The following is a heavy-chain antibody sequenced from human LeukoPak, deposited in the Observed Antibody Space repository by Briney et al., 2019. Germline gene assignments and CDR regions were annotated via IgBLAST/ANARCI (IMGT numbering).Heavy chain of an antibody. J-gene: IGHJ4*02. V-gene: IGHV1-46*01. D-gene: IGHD6-19*01. CDR3: ARFGSGWYGGGFFDY. CDR2: INPSGGST. Sequence: VASVTVSFKASGYTFTSYYMHWVRQAPGQGLEWMGIINPSGGSTSYAQKFQGRVTMTRDTSTSTVYMELSSLRSEATAVYYCARFGSGWYGGGFFDYWGQGTLVTVSS. CDR1: GYTFTSYY.